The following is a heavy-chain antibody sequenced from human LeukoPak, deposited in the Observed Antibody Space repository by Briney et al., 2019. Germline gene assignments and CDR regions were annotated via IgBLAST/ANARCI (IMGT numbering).Heavy chain of an antibody. CDR3: ARDRTHDSSGYYSNFDY. CDR1: GGTFGSYT. V-gene: IGHV1-69*04. J-gene: IGHJ4*02. CDR2: IIPILGIA. D-gene: IGHD3-22*01. Sequence: SVKVSCKASGGTFGSYTISWVRQAPGQGLEWMGRIIPILGIANYAQKFQGRVTITADKSTSTAYMELSSLRSEDTAVYYCARDRTHDSSGYYSNFDYWGQGTLVTVSS.